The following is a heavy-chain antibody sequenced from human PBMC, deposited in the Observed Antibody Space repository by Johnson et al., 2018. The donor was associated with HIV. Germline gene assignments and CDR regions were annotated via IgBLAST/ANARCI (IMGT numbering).Heavy chain of an antibody. V-gene: IGHV3-23*04. CDR3: ARDRAVAATSGAGAFDI. CDR1: GFTFSSYA. D-gene: IGHD2-15*01. J-gene: IGHJ3*02. Sequence: VLLVESGGGVVRPGGSLRLSCAASGFTFSSYAMSWVRQAPGKGLEWVSAISGSGGSTYYADSVKGRFPISRDNSKNTLYLQMNSLRAEDTAVYYCARDRAVAATSGAGAFDIWGQGTMVTVSS. CDR2: ISGSGGST.